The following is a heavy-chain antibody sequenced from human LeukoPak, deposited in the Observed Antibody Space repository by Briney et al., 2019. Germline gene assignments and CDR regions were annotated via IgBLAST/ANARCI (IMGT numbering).Heavy chain of an antibody. CDR2: IYYSGST. Sequence: SSETLSLTCTVSGGSISSYYWSWIRQPPGKGLEWIGYIYYSGSTNYNPSLKSRDTISVDTSKNQFSLKLSSVTAADTAVYYCARTPSAGQYYYYYYYMDVWGKGTTVTVSS. D-gene: IGHD6-13*01. CDR3: ARTPSAGQYYYYYYYMDV. J-gene: IGHJ6*03. CDR1: GGSISSYY. V-gene: IGHV4-59*01.